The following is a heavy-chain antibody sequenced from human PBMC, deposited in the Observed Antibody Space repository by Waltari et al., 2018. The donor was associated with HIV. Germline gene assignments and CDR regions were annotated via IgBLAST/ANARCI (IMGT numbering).Heavy chain of an antibody. Sequence: DEQLLQSGGGFIQSGGSLRLSCVPSGFSLTSYSVSWFRQTAGNGVEGVSYMGTTPTDRYYAESVRTRFTVCTDKSKQSVVLQISNLRVEDSGVYFCARGLSYFDGKPLPWYLDVWGRGSRVTVAS. CDR2: MGTTPTDR. J-gene: IGHJ2*01. CDR1: GFSLTSYS. D-gene: IGHD3-9*01. CDR3: ARGLSYFDGKPLPWYLDV. V-gene: IGHV3-48*01.